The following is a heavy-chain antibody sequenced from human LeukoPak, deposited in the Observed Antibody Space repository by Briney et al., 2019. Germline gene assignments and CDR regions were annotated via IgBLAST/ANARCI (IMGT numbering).Heavy chain of an antibody. J-gene: IGHJ5*02. D-gene: IGHD5-24*01. V-gene: IGHV4-59*08. CDR1: GGSISSYY. CDR2: MHFSGST. CDR3: ARHVETHNENYFDP. Sequence: SETLSLTCTVSGGSISSYYWSWTRQSPGKGLEWIGYMHFSGSTVYSPSLKSRVTISMGTSRNQFSLRLSSVTAADTAVYYCARHVETHNENYFDPWGRGTLVTVSS.